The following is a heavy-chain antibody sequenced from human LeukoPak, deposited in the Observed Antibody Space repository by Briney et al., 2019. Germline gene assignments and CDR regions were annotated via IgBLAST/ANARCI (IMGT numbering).Heavy chain of an antibody. J-gene: IGHJ6*03. CDR1: GGSISSYY. Sequence: SETVSLTCTVSGGSISSYYWSWIRQPPGKGLEWIGYIYYSGSTNYNPSLKSRVTISVDTSKNQFSLKLSSVTAADTAVYYCARGDYSNYGVYYYYYMDVWGKGTTVTVSS. CDR3: ARGDYSNYGVYYYYYMDV. D-gene: IGHD4-11*01. V-gene: IGHV4-59*01. CDR2: IYYSGST.